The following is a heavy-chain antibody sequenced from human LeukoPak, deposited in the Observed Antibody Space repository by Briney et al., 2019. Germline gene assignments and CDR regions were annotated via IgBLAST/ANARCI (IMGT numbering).Heavy chain of an antibody. V-gene: IGHV3-23*01. CDR3: AKDRPLRYFGGAIDY. D-gene: IGHD3-9*01. J-gene: IGHJ4*02. CDR2: ISPSGGGA. CDR1: GFTFSSYA. Sequence: GGSLTLSCAALGFTFSSYAMSWVRQAPGKGPEWVSGISPSGGGAYYADSVKGRFTISRDTSKNTLYLQMDSLRAEDTAIYYCAKDRPLRYFGGAIDYWGQGTLVTVSS.